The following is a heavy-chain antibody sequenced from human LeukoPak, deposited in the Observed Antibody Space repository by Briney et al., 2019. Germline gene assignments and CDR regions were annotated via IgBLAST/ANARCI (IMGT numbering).Heavy chain of an antibody. V-gene: IGHV4-39*07. CDR3: ARAGGVRYCSSTSCYNWFDP. CDR1: GGSISSSSYY. J-gene: IGHJ5*02. CDR2: IYYSGST. Sequence: SETLSLTCTVSGGSISSSSYYWGWIRQPPGKGLEWIGSIYYSGSTYYNPSLKSRVTISVDTSKNQFFLKLSSVTAADTAVYYCARAGGVRYCSSTSCYNWFDPWGQGTLVTVSS. D-gene: IGHD2-2*01.